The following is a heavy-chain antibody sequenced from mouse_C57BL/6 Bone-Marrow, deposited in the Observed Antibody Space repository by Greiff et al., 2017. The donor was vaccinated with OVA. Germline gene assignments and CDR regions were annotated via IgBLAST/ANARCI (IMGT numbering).Heavy chain of an antibody. CDR3: AVSYYYAMDY. CDR1: GYSFTGYF. CDR2: INSYNGDT. Sequence: EVQLQQSGPELVKSGDSVKISCKASGYSFTGYFMNWVMQSHGKSFEWIGSINSYNGDTFYNQKFKGKATLTVDKSSSTAHMELRSLTSEYSAVYYCAVSYYYAMDYWSQGTSVTVSS. J-gene: IGHJ4*01. V-gene: IGHV1-20*01.